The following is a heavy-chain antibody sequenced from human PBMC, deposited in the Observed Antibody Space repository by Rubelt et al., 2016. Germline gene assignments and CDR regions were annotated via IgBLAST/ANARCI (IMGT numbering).Heavy chain of an antibody. CDR3: TGGDSSSVFDY. V-gene: IGHV3-15*01. J-gene: IGHJ4*02. CDR1: GFTFSNAW. Sequence: EVQLVESGGGLVKPGGSLRLSCAASGFTFSNAWMSWVRQAPGKGLDWVGRIKSKTDVGTTDDAAPVKGRVTTSRDDSKKTRDLQMNSLRAEDTAVYYCTGGDSSSVFDYWGQGTLVTVSS. D-gene: IGHD6-13*01. CDR2: IKSKTDVGTT.